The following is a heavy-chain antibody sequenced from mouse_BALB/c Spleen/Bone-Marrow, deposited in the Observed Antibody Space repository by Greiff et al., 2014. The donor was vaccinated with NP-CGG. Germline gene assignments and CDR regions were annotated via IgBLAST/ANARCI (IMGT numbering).Heavy chain of an antibody. V-gene: IGHV1-5*01. CDR3: TRNWDWYFDV. J-gene: IGHJ1*01. D-gene: IGHD4-1*01. Sequence: VQLQQSGTVLTRPGASVKMSCKASGYSFTSYWMHWVKQRPGQGLEWIGATYPGNSDTTYNQKFKGKAKLTAVTSASTAYMELSSLTNEDSAVYYCTRNWDWYFDVWGAGTTVTVSS. CDR1: GYSFTSYW. CDR2: TYPGNSDT.